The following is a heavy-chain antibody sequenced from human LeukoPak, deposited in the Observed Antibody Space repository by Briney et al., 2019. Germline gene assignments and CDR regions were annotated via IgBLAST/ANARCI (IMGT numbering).Heavy chain of an antibody. V-gene: IGHV3-7*03. CDR1: GFTFSSYW. CDR2: IKQDGSEK. Sequence: GGSLRLSCAASGFTFSSYWMSWVRQAPGKGLEWVANIKQDGSEKYYVDSVEGRFTISRDNAKNSLYLQKNSLRAEDTAVYYCAKAPSGSYVPFEFWGQGTLVTVSS. CDR3: AKAPSGSYVPFEF. D-gene: IGHD1-26*01. J-gene: IGHJ4*02.